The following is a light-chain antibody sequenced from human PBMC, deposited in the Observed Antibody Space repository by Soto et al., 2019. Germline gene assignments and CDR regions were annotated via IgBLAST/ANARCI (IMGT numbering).Light chain of an antibody. J-gene: IGKJ1*01. CDR1: ESISSY. CDR3: QQSYRTLWT. Sequence: DIQMTQSPSSLSASVGDTVTITCRASESISSYLNWYQEKPGKAPKVLIYGASSLQSGVPSRFSGSGSGTDFTLTISSLQPEDSAIYYCQQSYRTLWTFGQGTKVEIK. V-gene: IGKV1-39*01. CDR2: GAS.